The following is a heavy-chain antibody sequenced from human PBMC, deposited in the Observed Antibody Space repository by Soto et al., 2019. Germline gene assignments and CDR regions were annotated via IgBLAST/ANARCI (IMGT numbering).Heavy chain of an antibody. V-gene: IGHV4-34*01. CDR3: ARGRRGIHY. CDR2: INHSGST. Sequence: SETLSLTCAVYGGSFSGCYWSWIRQPPGKGLEWIGEINHSGSTNYNPSLKSRVTISVDTSKNQFSLKLSSVTAADTAVYYCARGRRGIHYWDQGTLVTVSS. CDR1: GGSFSGCY. D-gene: IGHD3-16*01. J-gene: IGHJ4*02.